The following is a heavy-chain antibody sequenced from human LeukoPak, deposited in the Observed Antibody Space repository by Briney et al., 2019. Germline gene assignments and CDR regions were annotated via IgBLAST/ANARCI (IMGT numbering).Heavy chain of an antibody. CDR2: ISGSGGST. CDR1: GFPFSSYA. CDR3: AKDNIGRITIFGVVIGPDALGI. D-gene: IGHD3-3*01. Sequence: GGSLRLSCAASGFPFSSYAMIWVRQAPGKGLEWVSAISGSGGSTYYADSVKGRFTISRDNSKNTLYLQMNSLRAEDTAVYYCAKDNIGRITIFGVVIGPDALGILGQGTMVTVSS. J-gene: IGHJ3*02. V-gene: IGHV3-23*01.